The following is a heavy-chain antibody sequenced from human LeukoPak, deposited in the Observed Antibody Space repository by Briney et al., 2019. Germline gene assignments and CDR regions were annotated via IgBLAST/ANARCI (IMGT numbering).Heavy chain of an antibody. V-gene: IGHV4-59*01. D-gene: IGHD6-13*01. J-gene: IGHJ4*02. CDR2: VDYSGST. Sequence: SETLSLTCSVSGGSISTYYWSWIRQPPGKGLEWIGYVDYSGSTNYSPSLKSRVTISVDTSKNQFSLKLSSVTAADTAVYYCATMYSSSWYSDDYWGQGTLVTVSS. CDR3: ATMYSSSWYSDDY. CDR1: GGSISTYY.